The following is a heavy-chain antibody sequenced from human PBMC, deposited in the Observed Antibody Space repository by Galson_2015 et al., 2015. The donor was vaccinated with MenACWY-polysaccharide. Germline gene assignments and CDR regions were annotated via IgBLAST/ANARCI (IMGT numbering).Heavy chain of an antibody. V-gene: IGHV3-74*01. CDR2: IKSDGSST. CDR1: GFTFSTYW. Sequence: LRLSCATSGFTFSTYWMHWVRQAPGKGLVWVSRIKSDGSSTNYADSVKGRFTISRDNAKNTLYLQMNSLRAEDTALYYCARGYSAYDWGQGTLVTVSA. D-gene: IGHD5-12*01. CDR3: ARGYSAYD. J-gene: IGHJ4*02.